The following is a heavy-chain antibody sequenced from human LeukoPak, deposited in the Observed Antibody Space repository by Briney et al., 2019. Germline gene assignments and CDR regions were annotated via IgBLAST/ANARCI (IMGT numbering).Heavy chain of an antibody. CDR1: GFTFSSYA. CDR3: AKEGSGWYLPGWFDP. V-gene: IGHV3-23*01. CDR2: ISGSGGST. Sequence: GGSLRLSCAASGFTFSSYAVSWVRQAPGKGLEWVSAISGSGGSTYYADSVKGRFTISRDNSKNTLYLQMNSLRAEDTAVYYCAKEGSGWYLPGWFDPWGQGTLVTVSS. J-gene: IGHJ5*02. D-gene: IGHD6-19*01.